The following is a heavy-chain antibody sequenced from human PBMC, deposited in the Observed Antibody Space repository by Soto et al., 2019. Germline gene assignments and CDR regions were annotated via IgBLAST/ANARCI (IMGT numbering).Heavy chain of an antibody. CDR2: IWYDGTVK. V-gene: IGHV3-33*01. CDR3: ARAYCGGQCAWEF. D-gene: IGHD2-21*01. Sequence: QVPLVESGGGVVQPGRSLRLSCAASGFTFRSYGMQWVRQARGKGLEWVAGIWYDGTVKNYADSVKGRFSISRDTSKKTVYLKMSTMRAEDTAVYCCARAYCGGQCAWEFWGPGTLVSVSS. CDR1: GFTFRSYG. J-gene: IGHJ1*01.